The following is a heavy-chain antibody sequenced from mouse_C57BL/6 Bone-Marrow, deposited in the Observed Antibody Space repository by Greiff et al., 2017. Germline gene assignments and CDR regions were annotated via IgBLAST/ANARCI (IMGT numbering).Heavy chain of an antibody. D-gene: IGHD2-3*01. CDR1: GYTFTSYW. Sequence: QVQLQQPGAELVKPGASVKLSCKASGYTFTSYWMHWVKQRPGRGLEWIGRLDPNRGGTKYTEKFKSKATLTVDKPSSTAYMQLSSLTSEDSAVYLCASGDGYLLYFDYWGQGTTLTVSS. CDR3: ASGDGYLLYFDY. V-gene: IGHV1-72*01. J-gene: IGHJ2*01. CDR2: LDPNRGGT.